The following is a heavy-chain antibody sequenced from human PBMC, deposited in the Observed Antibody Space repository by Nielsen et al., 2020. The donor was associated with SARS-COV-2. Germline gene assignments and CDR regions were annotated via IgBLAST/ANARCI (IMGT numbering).Heavy chain of an antibody. CDR3: AILEPTYYYYGMDV. V-gene: IGHV3-30*03. CDR2: ISYDERNK. Sequence: GGSLRLSCAASGFTFSSYGMHWVRQAPGKGLEWVAVISYDERNKYYADSVKGRFTISRDNSKNTLYLQMNSLRAEDTAVYYCAILEPTYYYYGMDVWGQGTTVTVSS. D-gene: IGHD1-1*01. J-gene: IGHJ6*02. CDR1: GFTFSSYG.